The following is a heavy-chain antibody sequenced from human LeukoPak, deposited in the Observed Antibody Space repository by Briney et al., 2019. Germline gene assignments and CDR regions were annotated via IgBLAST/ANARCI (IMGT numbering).Heavy chain of an antibody. V-gene: IGHV4-34*01. J-gene: IGHJ4*02. CDR1: GGAFSGYY. CDR3: ARGRYFTRSWFPFDY. CDR2: TNHSGST. Sequence: PSETLSLTCAVYGGAFSGYYWSWIRQPPGKGLEWIGETNHSGSTNYNPSLKSRGTISVDTSKNQFSLKLSSVTAADTAVYYCARGRYFTRSWFPFDYWGQGTLVTVSS. D-gene: IGHD6-13*01.